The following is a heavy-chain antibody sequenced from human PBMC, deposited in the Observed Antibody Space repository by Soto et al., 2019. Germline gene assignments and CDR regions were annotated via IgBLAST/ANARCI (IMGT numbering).Heavy chain of an antibody. CDR1: GFSVSNNH. V-gene: IGHV3-53*02. CDR3: VRDGSGPFGY. Sequence: DVQLVETGGGLIQPGGSLRLSCAASGFSVSNNHMSWVRQAPGKGLEWVSLIHIDGNTYYTDAVKGRFTISRDYSKNTLFLQMNNLRAEDTALYYCVRDGSGPFGYWGQGTQVTVSS. D-gene: IGHD2-15*01. J-gene: IGHJ4*02. CDR2: IHIDGNT.